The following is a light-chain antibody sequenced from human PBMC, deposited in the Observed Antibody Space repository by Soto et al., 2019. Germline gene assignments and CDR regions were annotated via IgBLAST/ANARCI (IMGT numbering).Light chain of an antibody. CDR3: AAWDDSLNGWV. CDR2: SNH. CDR1: SSNIGSNT. J-gene: IGLJ3*02. Sequence: QSVLTQPPSASGTPGQRVTISCSGSSSNIGSNTVNWYQRLPGTAPKLVIYSNHQRPSGVPDRFSGSKSGTSASLAISGLQSEDEADYFCAAWDDSLNGWVFGGGTKLTVL. V-gene: IGLV1-44*01.